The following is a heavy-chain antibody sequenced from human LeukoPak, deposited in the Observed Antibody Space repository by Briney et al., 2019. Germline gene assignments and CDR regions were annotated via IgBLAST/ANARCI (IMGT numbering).Heavy chain of an antibody. J-gene: IGHJ4*02. CDR3: AKFAVPATLVDY. CDR1: GFTFSSYS. Sequence: PGGSLRLSCAASGFTFSSYSMNWVRQAPGKGLEWVSSISSSGSTIYYADSVKGRFTISRDNSKNTLYLQMNSLRAEDTAVYYCAKFAVPATLVDYWGQGTLVTVSS. D-gene: IGHD2-2*01. CDR2: ISSSGSTI. V-gene: IGHV3-48*01.